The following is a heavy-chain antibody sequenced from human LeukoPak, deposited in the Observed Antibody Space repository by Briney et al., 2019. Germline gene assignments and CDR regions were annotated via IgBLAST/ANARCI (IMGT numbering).Heavy chain of an antibody. CDR1: GFTFSSYA. J-gene: IGHJ4*02. Sequence: PGESLRLSCAASGFTFSSYAMSWVRQAPGKGPEWVSGMSGSGGSTYYADSVKGRFTISRDNSKNTLFLQMNSLRAEDTAVYYCAKHGYCSTTSCPYFDYWGQGTLVTVSS. D-gene: IGHD2-2*01. V-gene: IGHV3-23*01. CDR3: AKHGYCSTTSCPYFDY. CDR2: MSGSGGST.